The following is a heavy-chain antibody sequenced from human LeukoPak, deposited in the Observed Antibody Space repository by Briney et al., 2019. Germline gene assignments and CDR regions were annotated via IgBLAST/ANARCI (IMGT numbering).Heavy chain of an antibody. V-gene: IGHV1-24*01. Sequence: ASVKVSCKVSGYTLTELSMHWVRQAPGKGLEWMGGFDPEDGETIYAQKFQGRVTMTRDTSTSTVYMELCSLRSEDTAVYYCARDRVSGYYGSGSYYYYYYMDVWGKGTTVTVSS. CDR1: GYTLTELS. J-gene: IGHJ6*03. D-gene: IGHD3-10*01. CDR3: ARDRVSGYYGSGSYYYYYYMDV. CDR2: FDPEDGET.